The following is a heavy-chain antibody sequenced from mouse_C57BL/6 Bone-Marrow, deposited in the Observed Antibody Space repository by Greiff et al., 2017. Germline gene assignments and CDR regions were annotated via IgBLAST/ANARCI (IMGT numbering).Heavy chain of an antibody. CDR3: ARWRLLRAGAMDY. CDR2: IYPGSGST. D-gene: IGHD1-1*01. Sequence: QVQLQQSGAELVKPGASVKMSCKASGYTFTSYWITWVKQRPGQGLEWIGDIYPGSGSTNYNEKFKSKATLTVDTSSSTAYMQLSSLTSEDSAVYYCARWRLLRAGAMDYWGQGTSVTVSS. CDR1: GYTFTSYW. V-gene: IGHV1-55*01. J-gene: IGHJ4*01.